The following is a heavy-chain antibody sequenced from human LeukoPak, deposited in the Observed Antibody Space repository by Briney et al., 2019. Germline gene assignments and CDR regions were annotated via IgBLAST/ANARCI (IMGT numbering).Heavy chain of an antibody. CDR2: VKQDGSEK. V-gene: IGHV3-7*01. Sequence: GGSLRLSCAASGFTFSSYWMSWVRQAPGKGLEWVANVKQDGSEKYYVDSVKGRFTISRDNAKNSLYLQMNSLRAEDTAVYYCAISIAAAAPFDYWGQGTLVTVSS. CDR3: AISIAAAAPFDY. J-gene: IGHJ4*02. CDR1: GFTFSSYW. D-gene: IGHD6-13*01.